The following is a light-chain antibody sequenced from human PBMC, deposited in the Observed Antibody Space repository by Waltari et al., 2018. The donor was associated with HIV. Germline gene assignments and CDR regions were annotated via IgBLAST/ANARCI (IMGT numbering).Light chain of an antibody. CDR2: EVS. CDR3: TSFSTGNIPLL. J-gene: IGLJ1*01. CDR1: NSDVGGYIF. V-gene: IGLV2-14*01. Sequence: QSALPQPASVSGSPGQSFTTPGAGPNSDVGGYIFVSGYQQFPGKAPKLLIYEVSNRPSGISSRFSGSKSGNTASLTISGLHTEDEADYYCTSFSTGNIPLLFGTGTKVTV.